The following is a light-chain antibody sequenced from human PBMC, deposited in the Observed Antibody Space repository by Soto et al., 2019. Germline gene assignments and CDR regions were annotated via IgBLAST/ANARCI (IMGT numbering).Light chain of an antibody. V-gene: IGKV1-27*01. CDR3: QQYGSSPT. Sequence: DIQMTQSPSSLSASVGDRVTITCRASQGITTYLAWYQQKPGKVPKLLIYTASTLQSGVPSRFSGSGSGTDFTLTISRLEPEDFAVYYCQQYGSSPTFGGGTKVEIK. J-gene: IGKJ4*01. CDR1: QGITTY. CDR2: TAS.